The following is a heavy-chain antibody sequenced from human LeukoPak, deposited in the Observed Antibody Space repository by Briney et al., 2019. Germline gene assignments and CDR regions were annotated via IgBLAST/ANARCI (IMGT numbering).Heavy chain of an antibody. CDR3: ARLEYSSALDY. J-gene: IGHJ4*02. Sequence: SETLSLTCTVSGGSISNYYWSWIRQPPGKGLEWIGYFYYSGSTNYNPSLKSRVTISVDTSKNQFSLKLSSVTAADTAVYFCARLEYSSALDYWGQGTLVTVSS. CDR2: FYYSGST. D-gene: IGHD5-18*01. V-gene: IGHV4-59*08. CDR1: GGSISNYY.